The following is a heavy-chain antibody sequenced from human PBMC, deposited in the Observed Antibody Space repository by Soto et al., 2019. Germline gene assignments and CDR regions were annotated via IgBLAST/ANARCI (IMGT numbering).Heavy chain of an antibody. V-gene: IGHV3-48*02. D-gene: IGHD1-26*01. CDR3: ARSIEAARDGMDV. CDR1: GFTFSTHG. CDR2: ISGSSRVR. J-gene: IGHJ6*02. Sequence: GGSLRLSCTAYGFTFSTHGINWVRQAPGKGLEWVSYISGSSRVRYHADSVKGRSTISRDNAKNSLYLQMNSLRDEDTAVYYCARSIEAARDGMDVWGQGTTVTVSS.